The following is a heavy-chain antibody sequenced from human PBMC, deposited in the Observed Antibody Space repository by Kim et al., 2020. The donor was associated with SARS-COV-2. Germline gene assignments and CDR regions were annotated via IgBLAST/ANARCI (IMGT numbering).Heavy chain of an antibody. CDR3: ARMRYCGADCYGGAFDI. CDR2: IGTAGDT. CDR1: GFIFSSYD. V-gene: IGHV3-13*04. J-gene: IGHJ3*02. Sequence: GGSLRLSCAASGFIFSSYDMHWVRQATGKGLEWVSAIGTAGDTFYPGSVKDRFTISRENAENSLYLQMNSLRAGDTAVYYCARMRYCGADCYGGAFDIWGQGRMVTVSS. D-gene: IGHD2-21*02.